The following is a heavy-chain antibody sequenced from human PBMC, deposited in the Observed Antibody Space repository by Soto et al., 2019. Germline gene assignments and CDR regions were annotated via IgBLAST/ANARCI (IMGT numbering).Heavy chain of an antibody. V-gene: IGHV3-30*18. D-gene: IGHD6-19*01. CDR2: ISYDGSNK. J-gene: IGHJ4*02. CDR1: GFTFSSSG. CDR3: AKVGPKYSSGWYFYFDY. Sequence: GGSLRLSCAASGFTFSSSGMHWVRQAPGKGLEWVAVISYDGSNKYYADSVKGRFTISRDNSKNTLYLQMNSLRAEDTAVYYCAKVGPKYSSGWYFYFDYWGQGTLVTVSS.